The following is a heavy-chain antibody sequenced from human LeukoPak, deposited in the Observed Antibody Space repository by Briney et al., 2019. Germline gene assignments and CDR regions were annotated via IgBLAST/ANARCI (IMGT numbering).Heavy chain of an antibody. V-gene: IGHV3-53*01. CDR3: ARSPPHYYDFYMDV. J-gene: IGHJ6*03. Sequence: GGSLRLSCKASGFIFSLYWMHWVRQVPGKGLEWVSVIYSGGSTYYADSVKGRFTISRDNSKNTLYLQMNSLRAEDTAVYYCARSPPHYYDFYMDVWGKGTTVTVSS. CDR1: GFIFSLYW. D-gene: IGHD3-22*01. CDR2: IYSGGST.